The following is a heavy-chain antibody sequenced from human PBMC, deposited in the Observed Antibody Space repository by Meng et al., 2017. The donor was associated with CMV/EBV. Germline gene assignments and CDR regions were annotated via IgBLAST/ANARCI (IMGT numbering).Heavy chain of an antibody. V-gene: IGHV3-43*01. D-gene: IGHD3-3*01. CDR1: GITFDDYT. CDR3: AKGRITIFGAVDY. CDR2: ISWDGGST. J-gene: IGHJ4*02. Sequence: GESLKISCAASGITFDDYTMHWVRQAPGKGLEWVSLISWDGGSTYYADSVKGRFTISRDNSKNSLYLQMNSLRTEDTALYYCAKGRITIFGAVDYWGQGTLVTVSS.